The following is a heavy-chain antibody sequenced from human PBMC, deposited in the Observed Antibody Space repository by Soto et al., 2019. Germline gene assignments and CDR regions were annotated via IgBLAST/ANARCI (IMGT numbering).Heavy chain of an antibody. J-gene: IGHJ2*01. Sequence: EVQLVESGGGLVKPGGSLRLSCAASGFTFSNAWMNWVRQAPGKGLEWVGRIKSKTDGGTTDYAAPVKGRFTISRDDSNNTLYLQMNSLKTEDTAVYYCTTTYYYDSSGYYSLWYFDLWGRGTLVTVSS. D-gene: IGHD3-22*01. V-gene: IGHV3-15*07. CDR3: TTTYYYDSSGYYSLWYFDL. CDR1: GFTFSNAW. CDR2: IKSKTDGGTT.